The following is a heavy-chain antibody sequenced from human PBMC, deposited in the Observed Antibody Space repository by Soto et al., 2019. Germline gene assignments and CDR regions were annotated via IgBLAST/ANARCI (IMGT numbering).Heavy chain of an antibody. V-gene: IGHV4-31*03. CDR3: ARDSYYYDSSGYYPPNGMDV. CDR1: GGSISSGGYY. J-gene: IGHJ6*02. D-gene: IGHD3-22*01. Sequence: SETLSLTCTVSGGSISSGGYYWSWIRQHPGKGLEWIGYIYYSGSTYYNPSLKSRVTISVDTSKNQFSLKLSSVTAADTAVYYCARDSYYYDSSGYYPPNGMDVWGQGTTVTVSS. CDR2: IYYSGST.